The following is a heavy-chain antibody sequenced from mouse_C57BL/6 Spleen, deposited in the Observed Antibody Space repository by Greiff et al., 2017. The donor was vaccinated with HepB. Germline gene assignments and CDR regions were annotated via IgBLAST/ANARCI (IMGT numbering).Heavy chain of an antibody. J-gene: IGHJ1*03. CDR1: GYSFTGYF. CDR3: ARRATVVYWYFDV. CDR2: INPYNGDT. D-gene: IGHD1-1*01. V-gene: IGHV1-20*01. Sequence: EVQLVESGPELVKPGDSVKISCKASGYSFTGYFMNWVMQSPGKSLEWIGRINPYNGDTFYNQKFKGKATLTVDKSSSTAHMELRSLTSEDSAVYYCARRATVVYWYFDVWGTGTTVTVSS.